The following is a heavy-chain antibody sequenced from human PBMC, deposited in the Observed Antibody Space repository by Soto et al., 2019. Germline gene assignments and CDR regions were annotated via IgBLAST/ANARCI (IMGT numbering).Heavy chain of an antibody. V-gene: IGHV3-30*18. D-gene: IGHD2-8*01. J-gene: IGHJ6*02. CDR2: ISYDGSNK. CDR1: GFTFSSYG. CDR3: AKDEKGTNGPYYYYGMDV. Sequence: SGGSLRLSCAASGFTFSSYGMHWVRQAPGKGLEWVAVISYDGSNKYYADSVKGRFTISRDNSKNTLYLQMNSLRAEDTAVYYCAKDEKGTNGPYYYYGMDVWGQGTTVTVSS.